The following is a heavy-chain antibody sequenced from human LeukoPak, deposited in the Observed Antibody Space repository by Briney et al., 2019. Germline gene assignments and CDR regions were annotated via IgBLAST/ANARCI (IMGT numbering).Heavy chain of an antibody. Sequence: PGGPLRLSCAASGFTFRNYWMHWVRQAPGKGLVLVSRINTDGGSTTYADSVKGRFTISRDNAKNTLYLQMNSLRAEDTAVYYCVFGSYYDSGCQYNLFDTWGQGTLVTVSS. D-gene: IGHD3-10*01. CDR2: INTDGGST. V-gene: IGHV3-74*01. CDR3: VFGSYYDSGCQYNLFDT. J-gene: IGHJ5*02. CDR1: GFTFRNYW.